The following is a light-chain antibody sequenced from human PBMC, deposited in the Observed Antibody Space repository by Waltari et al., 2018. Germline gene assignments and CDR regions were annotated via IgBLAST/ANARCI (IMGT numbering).Light chain of an antibody. J-gene: IGLJ2*01. CDR1: RTIIGRKS. CDR2: STN. V-gene: IGLV1-44*01. CDR3: ATWDDSLNGL. Sequence: QSVLTHPPSASGTPGQRASIPCSGSRTIIGRKSVNWYPQVPGTAPKVLIYSTNQRPSGVPDRFSGSKSGTSASVAISGLQSEDEADYYCATWDDSLNGLFGGGTKLTVL.